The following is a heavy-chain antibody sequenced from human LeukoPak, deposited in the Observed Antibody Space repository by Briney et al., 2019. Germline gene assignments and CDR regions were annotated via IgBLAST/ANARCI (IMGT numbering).Heavy chain of an antibody. D-gene: IGHD6-13*01. J-gene: IGHJ4*02. CDR2: IYYSGST. CDR1: GGSISSSSYY. CDR3: ARDRSYSSSWYYGY. V-gene: IGHV4-39*07. Sequence: PSETLSLTCTVSGGSISSSSYYWGWIRQPPRKGLEWIGSIYYSGSTYYNPSLKSRVTISVDTSKNQFSLKLSSVTAADTAVYYCARDRSYSSSWYYGYWGQGTLVTVSS.